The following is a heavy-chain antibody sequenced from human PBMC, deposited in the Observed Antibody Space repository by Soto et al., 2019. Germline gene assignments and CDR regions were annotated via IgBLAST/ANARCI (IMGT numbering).Heavy chain of an antibody. D-gene: IGHD2-8*02. CDR1: GGSFSSDC. J-gene: IGHJ4*02. CDR3: ARDKITGLFDY. CDR2: INHSGST. V-gene: IGHV4-34*01. Sequence: QVQLQQWGAGLLKPSETLSLTCAVYGGSFSSDCWTWIRERPGTGLEWMGEINHSGSTNYNPSLKSRVTTSVDTSKNQFSLKLTSVTAADTAVYYCARDKITGLFDYWGQGTLVTVSS.